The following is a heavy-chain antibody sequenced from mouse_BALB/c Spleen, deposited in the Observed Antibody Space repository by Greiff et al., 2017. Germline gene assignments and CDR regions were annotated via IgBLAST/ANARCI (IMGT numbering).Heavy chain of an antibody. D-gene: IGHD2-1*01. CDR1: GDSITSGS. CDR3: ERSHGNYWYFDV. CDR2: ISYSGST. J-gene: IGHJ1*01. V-gene: IGHV3-8*02. Sequence: EVKLMESGPSLVKPSQTLSLTCSVTGDSITSGSWNCIRKFPGNKLEYMGYISYSGSTYYNPSLKSRISITRDTSKNQYYLQLNSVTTEDTATYYCERSHGNYWYFDVWGAGTTVTVAA.